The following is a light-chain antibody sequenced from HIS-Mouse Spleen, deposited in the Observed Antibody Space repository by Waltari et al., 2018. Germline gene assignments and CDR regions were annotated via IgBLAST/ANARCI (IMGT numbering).Light chain of an antibody. J-gene: IGLJ2*01. CDR1: SSDVGGYNY. CDR2: DVS. Sequence: QSALTQPASVSGSPGQSITISCTGTSSDVGGYNYVSWYQQPPAKAPKLMVYDVSNRPSGVSIRFSGSKSGNTASLTISGLQAEDEADYYCSSYTSSSTLVVFGGGTKLTVL. CDR3: SSYTSSSTLVV. V-gene: IGLV2-14*03.